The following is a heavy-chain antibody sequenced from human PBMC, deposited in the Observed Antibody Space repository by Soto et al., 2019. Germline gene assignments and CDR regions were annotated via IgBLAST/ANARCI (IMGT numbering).Heavy chain of an antibody. D-gene: IGHD7-27*01. Sequence: ASVKVSCKVSGYTLTELSMHWVRQAPGKGLEWMGGFDPEDGETIYAQKFQGRVTMTEDTSTDTAYMELSSLRSEDTAVYYCATAGTLGTGDLSYWYFDLWGRGTLVTVSS. CDR1: GYTLTELS. CDR3: ATAGTLGTGDLSYWYFDL. CDR2: FDPEDGET. V-gene: IGHV1-24*01. J-gene: IGHJ2*01.